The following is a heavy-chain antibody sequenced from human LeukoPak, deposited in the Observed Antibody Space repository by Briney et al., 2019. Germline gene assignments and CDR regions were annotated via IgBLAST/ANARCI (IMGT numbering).Heavy chain of an antibody. CDR3: AKDPVRTYYDFWSVYYIY. CDR2: ISGSGGST. J-gene: IGHJ4*02. Sequence: GGSLRLSCAASGFTFSSYAMSWVRQAPGKGLEWVSAISGSGGSTYYADSVKGRFTISRDNSKNTLYLQMNSLRAEDTAVYYCAKDPVRTYYDFWSVYYIYWGQGTLVTVSS. CDR1: GFTFSSYA. D-gene: IGHD3-3*01. V-gene: IGHV3-23*01.